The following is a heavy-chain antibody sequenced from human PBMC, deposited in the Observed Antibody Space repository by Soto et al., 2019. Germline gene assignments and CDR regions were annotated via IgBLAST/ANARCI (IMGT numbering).Heavy chain of an antibody. D-gene: IGHD6-13*01. Sequence: DVQLVESGGGLAQPGGSLRLSCKASGFSFSTYWMHWVRQVPGKGPVWVSRISGDGNTTTYADSVKGRFTISRDNANNILYLEMNTLRAEDTAVYHCTRGPRVDSAGTGAHWGQGTLVTVSS. V-gene: IGHV3-74*03. J-gene: IGHJ4*02. CDR2: ISGDGNTT. CDR1: GFSFSTYW. CDR3: TRGPRVDSAGTGAH.